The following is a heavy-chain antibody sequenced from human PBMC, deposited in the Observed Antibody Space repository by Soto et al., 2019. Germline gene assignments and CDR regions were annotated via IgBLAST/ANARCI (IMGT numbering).Heavy chain of an antibody. CDR3: ATSADRDYYYYMDV. CDR1: GYSFTSYW. CDR2: IYLGDSDT. Sequence: PGESLKISCKGSGYSFTSYWIGWVRQMPGKGLEWMGIIYLGDSDTRHSPSFQGQVTISADKSISTAYLQWSSLKASDTAMYYWATSADRDYYYYMDVWGKGTTVTVSS. J-gene: IGHJ6*03. V-gene: IGHV5-51*01.